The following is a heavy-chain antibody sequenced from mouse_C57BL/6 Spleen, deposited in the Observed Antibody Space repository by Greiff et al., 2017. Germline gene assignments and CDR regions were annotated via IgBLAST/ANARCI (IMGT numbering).Heavy chain of an antibody. CDR2: IYPGGGDT. Sequence: VQLVESGAELVKPGASVKISCKASGYAFSSYWMNWVKQRPGQGLEWIGQIYPGGGDTNYNGKFKGKATLTADKSSSTAYMQLSSLTSEDSAVYFCARGDYDWYCDVWGTGTTVTVSS. CDR1: GYAFSSYW. V-gene: IGHV1-80*01. J-gene: IGHJ1*03. D-gene: IGHD2-4*01. CDR3: ARGDYDWYCDV.